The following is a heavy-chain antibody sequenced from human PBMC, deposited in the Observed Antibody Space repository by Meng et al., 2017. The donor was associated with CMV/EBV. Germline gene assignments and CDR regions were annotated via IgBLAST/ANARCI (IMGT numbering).Heavy chain of an antibody. V-gene: IGHV3-30-3*01. CDR1: GFTFSSYA. Sequence: GESLKISCAASGFTFSSYAMHWVRQAPGKGLEWVAVISYDGSNKYYADSVKGRFTISRDNSKNTLYLQMNSLRAEDTAVYYCARDGCSSTSCFYFDYWGQGTLATVSS. CDR2: ISYDGSNK. D-gene: IGHD2-2*01. CDR3: ARDGCSSTSCFYFDY. J-gene: IGHJ4*02.